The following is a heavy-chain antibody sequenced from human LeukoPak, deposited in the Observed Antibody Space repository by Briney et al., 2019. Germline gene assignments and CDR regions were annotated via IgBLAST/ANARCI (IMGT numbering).Heavy chain of an antibody. CDR3: ARAIMHLGELSLPSY. D-gene: IGHD3-16*02. V-gene: IGHV7-4-1*02. J-gene: IGHJ4*02. Sequence: GASVKVSCKTSGYTFTNYAMNWVRQAPGQGLEWMGRINPNTGNPAYAQGFTGRFVFSLDTSVSTAYLQISSLEAEDTAVYYCARAIMHLGELSLPSYWGQGTLVTVSS. CDR1: GYTFTNYA. CDR2: INPNTGNP.